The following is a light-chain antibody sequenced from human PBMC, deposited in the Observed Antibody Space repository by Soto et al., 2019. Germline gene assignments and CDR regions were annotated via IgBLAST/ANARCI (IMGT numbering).Light chain of an antibody. V-gene: IGLV2-11*01. CDR2: DVS. CDR1: SSDVGDYDY. J-gene: IGLJ2*01. CDR3: CSYAGSYTFDVV. Sequence: QSVLTQPRSVSGSPGQSVTISCTGTSSDVGDYDYVSWYQQHPGKAPKLMIYDVSKRPSGVPDRFSGSNSGNTASLTISGLQADDEADYYCCSYAGSYTFDVVFGGGTKLTVL.